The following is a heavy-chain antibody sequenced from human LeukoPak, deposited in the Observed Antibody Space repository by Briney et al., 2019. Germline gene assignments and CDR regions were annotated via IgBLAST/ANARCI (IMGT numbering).Heavy chain of an antibody. J-gene: IGHJ4*02. CDR3: ARVWFFEKLSLYRPLDY. V-gene: IGHV3-7*01. CDR1: GFTFSNFW. D-gene: IGHD3-16*02. Sequence: GGSLILSCAASGFTFSNFWMNWVPQAPGKGLEWVANIKEDGSAKYFVDSVKGRFTVSRDNAHNSMFLQMNSLRAEDTAVYYCARVWFFEKLSLYRPLDYWGQGTLVAVSS. CDR2: IKEDGSAK.